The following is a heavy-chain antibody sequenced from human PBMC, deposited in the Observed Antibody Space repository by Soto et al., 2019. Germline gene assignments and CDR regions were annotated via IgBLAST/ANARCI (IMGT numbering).Heavy chain of an antibody. V-gene: IGHV3-30*18. CDR1: GFTFSDYY. D-gene: IGHD1-26*01. Sequence: GGSLRLSCAASGFTFSDYYMSWIRQAPGKGLEGVAVISYDGSNKYYADSVKGRFTISRDNSKNTLYLQMNSLRAEDTAVYYCAKEGGSYYVGYYYYYGMDVWGQGTTVTVSS. J-gene: IGHJ6*02. CDR2: ISYDGSNK. CDR3: AKEGGSYYVGYYYYYGMDV.